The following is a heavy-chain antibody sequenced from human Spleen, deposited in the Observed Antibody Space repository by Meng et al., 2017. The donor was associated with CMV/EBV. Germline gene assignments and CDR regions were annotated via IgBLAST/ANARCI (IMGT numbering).Heavy chain of an antibody. V-gene: IGHV1-18*01. CDR1: GYNFISYG. Sequence: KVSCKASGYNFISYGLTWVRQAPGQGPEWMGWISTYSGHPNYAQKFQGRVTMTTDTSTTTAYMELRSLRSDDTVVYFCARIRYFDLWGQGTLVTVSS. CDR3: ARIRYFDL. CDR2: ISTYSGHP. J-gene: IGHJ1*01. D-gene: IGHD3-9*01.